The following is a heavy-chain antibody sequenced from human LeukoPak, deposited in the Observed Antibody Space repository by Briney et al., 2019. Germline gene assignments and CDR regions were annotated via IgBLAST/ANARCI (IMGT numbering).Heavy chain of an antibody. CDR3: ARAIPSSDGITMVRAPFDY. Sequence: ASVKVSCKASGGTFSSYAISWVRQAPGQGLEWVGGIIPIFGTANYAQKFQGRVTITADESTGTAYMELSSLRSEDTAVYYCARAIPSSDGITMVRAPFDYWGQGTLVTVSS. J-gene: IGHJ4*02. V-gene: IGHV1-69*13. D-gene: IGHD3-10*01. CDR2: IIPIFGTA. CDR1: GGTFSSYA.